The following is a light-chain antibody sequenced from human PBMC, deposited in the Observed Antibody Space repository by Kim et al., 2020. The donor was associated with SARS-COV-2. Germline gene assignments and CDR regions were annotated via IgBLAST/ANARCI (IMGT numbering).Light chain of an antibody. Sequence: GQSITLSCTGSIGDIGRYNFVTCYQQHPDKAPKLMIYNVTKRPSGVSNRFSGSKSGNTASLTISGLQAEDEVDYYCSSFTSSGTFVFGGGTQLTVL. CDR3: SSFTSSGTFV. CDR2: NVT. CDR1: IGDIGRYNF. J-gene: IGLJ2*01. V-gene: IGLV2-14*03.